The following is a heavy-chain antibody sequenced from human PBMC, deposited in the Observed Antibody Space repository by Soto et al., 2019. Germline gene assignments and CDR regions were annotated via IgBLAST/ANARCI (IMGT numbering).Heavy chain of an antibody. V-gene: IGHV1-2*04. Sequence: QVQLVQSGAEVKKPGASVKVSCKASGYTFTGYYMHWVRQAPGQGLEWMGWINPNSGGTNYAQKFQGWVTMTRDTSISTAYMELSRLRSDVTAVYYSASAVGNYGSGSNYNVHYYYYMDVWGQGTTVTVSS. CDR2: INPNSGGT. J-gene: IGHJ6*03. CDR1: GYTFTGYY. CDR3: ASAVGNYGSGSNYNVHYYYYMDV. D-gene: IGHD3-10*01.